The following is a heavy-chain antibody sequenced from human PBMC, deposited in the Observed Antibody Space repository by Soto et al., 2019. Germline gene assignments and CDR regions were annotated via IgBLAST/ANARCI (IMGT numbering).Heavy chain of an antibody. D-gene: IGHD2-15*01. CDR1: GGTFSSYA. J-gene: IGHJ6*02. CDR2: IIPIFGTA. V-gene: IGHV1-69*01. CDR3: ARDLQGVVVVAATRGRYYYYGMDV. Sequence: QVQLVQSGAEVKKPGSSVKVSCKASGGTFSSYAISWVRQAPGQGLEWMGGIIPIFGTATYAQKFQGRVTITADESTSTAYMELSSLRSEDTAVYYCARDLQGVVVVAATRGRYYYYGMDVWGQGTTVTVSS.